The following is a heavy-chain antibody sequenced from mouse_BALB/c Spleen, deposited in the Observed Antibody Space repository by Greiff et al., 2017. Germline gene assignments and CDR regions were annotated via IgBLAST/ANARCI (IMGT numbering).Heavy chain of an antibody. J-gene: IGHJ3*01. V-gene: IGHV1S81*02. D-gene: IGHD2-4*01. CDR1: GYTFTSYW. CDR3: ARSSTMITTGFAY. CDR2: INPSNGRT. Sequence: QVHVKQPGAELVKPGASVKLSCKASGYTFTSYWMHWVKQRPGQGLEWIGEINPSNGRTNYNEKFKSKATLTVDKSSSTAYMQLSSLTSEDSAVYYCARSSTMITTGFAYWGQGTLVTVSA.